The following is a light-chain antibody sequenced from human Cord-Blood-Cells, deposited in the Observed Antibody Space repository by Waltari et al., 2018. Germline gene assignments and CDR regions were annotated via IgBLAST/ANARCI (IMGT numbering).Light chain of an antibody. V-gene: IGLV3-27*01. J-gene: IGLJ3*02. Sequence: SYELTQPSSVSVSPGQTARITCSGGVLAKKYARWFQQKPGQAPVLGIYKASERPSGIPERLSGTTSGTTVTLSSSGAEIEYEAAYYCYSAADNTRVFGEGTKLTVL. CDR1: VLAKKY. CDR2: KAS. CDR3: YSAADNTRV.